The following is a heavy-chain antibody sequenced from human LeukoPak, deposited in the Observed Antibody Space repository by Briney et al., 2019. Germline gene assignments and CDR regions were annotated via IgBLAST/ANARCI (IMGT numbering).Heavy chain of an antibody. J-gene: IGHJ6*02. V-gene: IGHV1-18*01. Sequence: ASVKVSCKASGYTFTSYGISWVRQAPGQGLEWMGWISASNGDTNYAQKLQGRVIMTTDTSTSTAYMELRSLRSDDTAVYYCARDKAYYDILTGYYLGYYYYYRMDVWGQGTTVTVSS. CDR1: GYTFTSYG. CDR2: ISASNGDT. D-gene: IGHD3-9*01. CDR3: ARDKAYYDILTGYYLGYYYYYRMDV.